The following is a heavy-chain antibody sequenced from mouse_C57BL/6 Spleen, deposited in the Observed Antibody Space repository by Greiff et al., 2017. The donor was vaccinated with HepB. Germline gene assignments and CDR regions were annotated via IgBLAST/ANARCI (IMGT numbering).Heavy chain of an antibody. Sequence: EVQLQQSGPELVKPGASVKISCKASGYTFTDYYMNWVKQSHGKSLEWIGDINPNNGGTSYNQKFKGKATLTVDKSSSTAYMELRSLTSEDSAVYYCARGEYYGSSYRYFDVWGTGTTVTVSS. CDR3: ARGEYYGSSYRYFDV. J-gene: IGHJ1*03. CDR1: GYTFTDYY. D-gene: IGHD1-1*01. V-gene: IGHV1-26*01. CDR2: INPNNGGT.